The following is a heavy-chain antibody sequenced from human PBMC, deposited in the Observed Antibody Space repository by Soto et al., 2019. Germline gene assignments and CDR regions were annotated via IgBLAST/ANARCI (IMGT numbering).Heavy chain of an antibody. Sequence: EVQLLESGGGLVQTGGSLRLACAAYGLSFNSYAMVWVRQAPGQGLEWVSVISARGGSSYFADSVKGRFTISRDNSKNVLSLEMNNLRAEDTATYFCAKGSSEYSASVDRWGQGTLVLVSS. CDR1: GLSFNSYA. CDR2: ISARGGSS. V-gene: IGHV3-23*01. J-gene: IGHJ5*02. CDR3: AKGSSEYSASVDR. D-gene: IGHD5-12*01.